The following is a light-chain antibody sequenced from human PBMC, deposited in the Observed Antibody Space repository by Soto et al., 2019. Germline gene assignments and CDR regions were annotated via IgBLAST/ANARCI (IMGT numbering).Light chain of an antibody. J-gene: IGKJ2*01. CDR2: GVS. CDR1: RSLNGN. Sequence: EIVMTQSPAILSVSPGERVTLSCRASRSLNGNLAWYQQKPGQAPRLLIYGVSTRATGIPGKFSGSGSGTEFTLTISSLQSEDFAVYYCQQYNDWPPYTFGQGTKLESK. CDR3: QQYNDWPPYT. V-gene: IGKV3-15*01.